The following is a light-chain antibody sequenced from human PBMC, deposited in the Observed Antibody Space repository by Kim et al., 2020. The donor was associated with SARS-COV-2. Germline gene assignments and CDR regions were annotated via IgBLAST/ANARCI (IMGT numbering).Light chain of an antibody. CDR1: QSISRND. J-gene: IGKJ2*01. CDR3: QQYATSRGT. V-gene: IGKV3-20*01. Sequence: LSPGERATLACRASQSISRNDLVWYQQKPGQAPRLLIFAASRRATGIPDRFSGSGSGTDFTLTISRLEPEDTAVYYCQQYATSRGTFGQGTKLEI. CDR2: AAS.